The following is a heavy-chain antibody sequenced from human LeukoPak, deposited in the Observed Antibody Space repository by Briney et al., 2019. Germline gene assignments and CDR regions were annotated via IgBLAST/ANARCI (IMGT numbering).Heavy chain of an antibody. CDR1: GYPISSGYY. V-gene: IGHV4-38-2*01. Sequence: SETLSLTCALSGYPISSGYYWGWTRQPPGKGLERIGSIYHSGNTYYNPSLKSRVTISLDTSKNQFSLKLSSVTSADTAVYYCARVGASYVGNYYMDVWGKGTTVTVTS. CDR3: ARVGASYVGNYYMDV. J-gene: IGHJ6*03. D-gene: IGHD3-10*02. CDR2: IYHSGNT.